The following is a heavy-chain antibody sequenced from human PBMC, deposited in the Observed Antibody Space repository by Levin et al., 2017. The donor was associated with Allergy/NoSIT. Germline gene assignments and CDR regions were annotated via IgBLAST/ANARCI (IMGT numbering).Heavy chain of an antibody. CDR3: ASPGGPGLYNY. D-gene: IGHD3/OR15-3a*01. J-gene: IGHJ4*02. CDR2: IYYSGST. V-gene: IGHV4-39*01. CDR1: GGSISSSSYY. Sequence: PSETLSLTCTVSGGSISSSSYYWGWIRQPPGKGLEWIGSIYYSGSTYYNPSLKSRVTISVDTSKNQFSLKLSSVTAADTAVYYCASPGGPGLYNYWGQGTLVTVSS.